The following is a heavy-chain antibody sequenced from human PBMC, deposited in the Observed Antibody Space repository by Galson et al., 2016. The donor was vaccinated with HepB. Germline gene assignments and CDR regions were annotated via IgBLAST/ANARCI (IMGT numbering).Heavy chain of an antibody. CDR3: AKASRKSYYYLDH. J-gene: IGHJ4*02. D-gene: IGHD3-10*01. CDR2: ISNTAT. Sequence: SLRLSCAVSGLTFRTYAMNWVRRAPGGGLEWISAISNTATHYADSVKGRFTISRDTSTNTLYLHMSGLRAEDTAVYFCAKASRKSYYYLDHWGQGTLVSVSS. V-gene: IGHV3-23*01. CDR1: GLTFRTYA.